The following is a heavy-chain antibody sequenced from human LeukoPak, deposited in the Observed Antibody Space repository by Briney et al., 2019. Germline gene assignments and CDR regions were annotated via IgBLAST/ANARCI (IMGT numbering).Heavy chain of an antibody. J-gene: IGHJ5*02. D-gene: IGHD3-3*01. CDR2: IYHSGRT. Sequence: SETLSLTCAVSGGSISSGDYSWSWIRQPPGKGLEWIGYIYHSGRTYYNPSFKNRVTMSLDRSKNQFSLKLSSVTAADTAVYYCARDFYPWGQGTLVTVSS. V-gene: IGHV4-30-2*01. CDR1: GGSISSGDYS. CDR3: ARDFYP.